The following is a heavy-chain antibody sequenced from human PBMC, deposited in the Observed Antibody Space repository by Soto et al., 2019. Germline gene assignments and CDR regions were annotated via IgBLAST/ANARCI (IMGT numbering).Heavy chain of an antibody. CDR1: GFPFSTYW. V-gene: IGHV3-7*01. J-gene: IGHJ4*02. Sequence: GGSLRLSCAASGFPFSTYWMSWVRQAPGKGPEWVANINEDGSARKYVDSVEGRFTISRDNAKNSLFLHLNSLRTEDTAVYYCATSAYWGQGVLVTVSS. CDR2: INEDGSAR. CDR3: ATSAY.